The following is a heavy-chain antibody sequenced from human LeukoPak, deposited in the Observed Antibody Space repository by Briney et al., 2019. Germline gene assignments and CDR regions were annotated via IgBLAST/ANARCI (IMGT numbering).Heavy chain of an antibody. CDR1: GYSFTSYG. CDR3: AGDLGYSPGSSDY. D-gene: IGHD4-11*01. V-gene: IGHV7-4-1*02. CDR2: INTNTGNP. J-gene: IGHJ4*02. Sequence: GASVKVSCKASGYSFTSYGMNWVRQAPGQGLEWMGWINTNTGNPTYAQGFTGRYVFSLDTSVNTAYLQISSLKAEDTAVYYCAGDLGYSPGSSDYWGQGTLVTVSS.